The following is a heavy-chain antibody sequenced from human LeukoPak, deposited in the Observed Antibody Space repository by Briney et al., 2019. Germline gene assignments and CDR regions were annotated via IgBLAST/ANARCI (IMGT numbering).Heavy chain of an antibody. CDR2: IKQEGSEK. CDR3: ARDNYDILTSYAYYYYGMDV. V-gene: IGHV3-7*01. J-gene: IGHJ6*02. D-gene: IGHD3-9*01. CDR1: GFTFSSSW. Sequence: GGSLRLSCAASGFTFSSSWMGWVRQAPGKGLEWVANIKQEGSEKYYVDSVKGRFTISRDNAKNSLYLQMNSLRAEDTAVYYCARDNYDILTSYAYYYYGMDVWGQGTTVTVSS.